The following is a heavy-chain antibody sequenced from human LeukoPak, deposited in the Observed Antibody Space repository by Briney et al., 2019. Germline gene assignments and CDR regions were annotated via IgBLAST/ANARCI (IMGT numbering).Heavy chain of an antibody. CDR3: ARDRGGSWYADY. CDR2: IKQDGSEK. J-gene: IGHJ4*02. D-gene: IGHD2-15*01. CDR1: GFTLSSYW. Sequence: GGSLRLSCAASGFTLSSYWMSWVRQAPGKGLEWVANIKQDGSEKYYVDSVKGRFTISRDDAKNSLYLQMNSLRAEDTAVYYCARDRGGSWYADYWGQGTLVTVSS. V-gene: IGHV3-7*01.